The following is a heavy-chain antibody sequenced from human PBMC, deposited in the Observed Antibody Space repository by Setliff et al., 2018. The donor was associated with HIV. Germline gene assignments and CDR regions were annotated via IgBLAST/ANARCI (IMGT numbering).Heavy chain of an antibody. D-gene: IGHD2-2*01. CDR1: GYTFSDYN. V-gene: IGHV1-2*02. CDR3: ARIDPTAYHYPMDV. Sequence: ASVKVSCKAAGYTFSDYNIHWMRQAPGQAFEWMGWMHPNTGATSYAQKFQGRVSMTRDMSISTAYMELARLRSDDTAVYYCARIDPTAYHYPMDVWGKGTTVTVSS. CDR2: MHPNTGAT. J-gene: IGHJ6*03.